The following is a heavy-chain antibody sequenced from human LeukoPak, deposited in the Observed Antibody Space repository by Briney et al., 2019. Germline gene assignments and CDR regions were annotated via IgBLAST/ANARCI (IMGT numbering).Heavy chain of an antibody. J-gene: IGHJ3*02. CDR2: ISWNSGSI. D-gene: IGHD1-26*01. CDR1: GFTFDDYA. Sequence: SLRLSCAASGFTFDDYAMYWVRQVPGKGLEWVAGISWNSGSIAYADSVKGRFTISRDNAKNTLYLQMNSLRAEDTAVYYCARVVVGSTTDAFDIWGQGTMVTVSS. V-gene: IGHV3-9*01. CDR3: ARVVVGSTTDAFDI.